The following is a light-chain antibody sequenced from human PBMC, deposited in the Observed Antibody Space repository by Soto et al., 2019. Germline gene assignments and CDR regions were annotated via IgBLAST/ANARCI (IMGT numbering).Light chain of an antibody. CDR3: QQYKSYWT. J-gene: IGKJ1*01. Sequence: IQMTQSPSTLSASVGDRVTLTCRASQTISTWLAWYQQKPGKAPKVLISDASNLESGVPSRFSGSGSGTEFTLTISSLQADDFATYYCQQYKSYWTFGQGTKVEIK. CDR1: QTISTW. V-gene: IGKV1-5*01. CDR2: DAS.